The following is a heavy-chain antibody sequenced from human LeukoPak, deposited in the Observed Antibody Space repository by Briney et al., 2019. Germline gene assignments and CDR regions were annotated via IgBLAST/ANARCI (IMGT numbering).Heavy chain of an antibody. CDR2: INHSGST. V-gene: IGHV4-34*01. CDR1: GGSFSAYY. Sequence: SSETLSLTCAVYGGSFSAYYWTWIRQPPGKGLEWIGEINHSGSTNYNPSLKSRVTISVDKSKNQFSLKLSSVTAADTAVYYCARDALPYCSGGSCYSAWGQGTLVTVSS. D-gene: IGHD2-15*01. J-gene: IGHJ4*02. CDR3: ARDALPYCSGGSCYSA.